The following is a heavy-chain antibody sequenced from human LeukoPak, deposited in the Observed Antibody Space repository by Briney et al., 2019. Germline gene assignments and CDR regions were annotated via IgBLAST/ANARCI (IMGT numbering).Heavy chain of an antibody. CDR3: ARDSGWSNYDC. D-gene: IGHD3-10*01. CDR1: GYTFTSYY. CDR2: INPSGGST. Sequence: ASVKVSCKASGYTFTSYYMHWVRQAPGQGLEWMGIINPSGGSTSYAQKFQGRVTMTRDTSTTTVYLDLGSLTFDDTAIYYCARDSGWSNYDCWGQGALVTVSS. J-gene: IGHJ4*02. V-gene: IGHV1-46*01.